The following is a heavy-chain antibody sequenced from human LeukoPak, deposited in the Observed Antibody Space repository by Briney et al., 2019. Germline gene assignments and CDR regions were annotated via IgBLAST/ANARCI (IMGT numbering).Heavy chain of an antibody. V-gene: IGHV4-59*08. J-gene: IGHJ4*02. D-gene: IGHD6-19*01. CDR2: IYYNGST. CDR1: GFTISTYY. Sequence: SETLTLTCIASGFTISTYYWTWIRQPPGKGLECIGYIYYNGSTNYNPSLKSRVTISVDTSKNQFSLKLNSVTAADTAVYYCARQSRGIAVAGLDYWGQGILVTGSS. CDR3: ARQSRGIAVAGLDY.